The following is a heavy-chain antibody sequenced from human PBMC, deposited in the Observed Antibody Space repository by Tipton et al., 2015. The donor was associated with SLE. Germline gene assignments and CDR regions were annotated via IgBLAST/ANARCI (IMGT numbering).Heavy chain of an antibody. V-gene: IGHV4-39*07. CDR3: ARAKSAMGSYDT. CDR1: GGSISSSSYY. D-gene: IGHD2-21*01. J-gene: IGHJ5*02. Sequence: TLSLTCTVSGGSISSSSYYWGWIRQPPGKGLEWIGESNHSGTTNYNPSPRSRVTISVDTSNNQFSLRLDSVTDSDTAIYFCARAKSAMGSYDTWGQGAQVTVSS. CDR2: SNHSGTT.